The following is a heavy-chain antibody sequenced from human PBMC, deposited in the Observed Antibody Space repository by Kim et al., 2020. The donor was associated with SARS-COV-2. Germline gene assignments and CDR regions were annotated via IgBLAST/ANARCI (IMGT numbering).Heavy chain of an antibody. CDR2: INHSGST. J-gene: IGHJ4*02. CDR3: ARGPPPGYSSGRGSYYFDY. Sequence: SETLSLTCAVYGGSFSGYYWSWIRQPPGKGLEWIGEINHSGSTNYNPSLKSRVTISVDTSKNQFSLKLSSVTAADTAVYYCARGPPPGYSSGRGSYYFDYWGQGTLVTVSS. CDR1: GGSFSGYY. D-gene: IGHD6-19*01. V-gene: IGHV4-34*01.